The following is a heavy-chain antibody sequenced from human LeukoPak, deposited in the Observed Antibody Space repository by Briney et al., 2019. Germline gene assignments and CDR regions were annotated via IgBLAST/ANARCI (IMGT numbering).Heavy chain of an antibody. J-gene: IGHJ3*02. Sequence: PSETLSLTCAVSGGSISSGGYSWSWIRQPPGKGLEWIGYIYHSGSTYYNPSLKSRVTISVDRSKNQFSLKLSSVTAADTAVYYCARVAPDTAMTWAGAFDIWGQGTMVTVSS. CDR1: GGSISSGGYS. D-gene: IGHD5-18*01. V-gene: IGHV4-30-2*01. CDR3: ARVAPDTAMTWAGAFDI. CDR2: IYHSGST.